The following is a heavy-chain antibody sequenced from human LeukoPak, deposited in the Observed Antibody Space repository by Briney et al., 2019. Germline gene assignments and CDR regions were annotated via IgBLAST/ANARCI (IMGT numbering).Heavy chain of an antibody. D-gene: IGHD3-22*01. V-gene: IGHV1-69*13. CDR1: GGTFSSYA. CDR2: IIPIFGTA. J-gene: IGHJ3*02. CDR3: ARGDSSGSLFDI. Sequence: GASVKVSCKASGGTFSSYAISWVRQAPGQGLEWMGGIIPIFGTANYAQKFQGRVTITADESTSTAYMELRSLRSDDTAVYYCARGDSSGSLFDIWGQGTMVTVSS.